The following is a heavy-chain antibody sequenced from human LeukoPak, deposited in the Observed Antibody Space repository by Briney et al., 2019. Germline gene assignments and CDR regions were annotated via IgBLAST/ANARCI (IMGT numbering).Heavy chain of an antibody. CDR1: GCTFSSYS. J-gene: IGHJ4*02. Sequence: WGSLRLSCAASGCTFSSYSMNWVRQAPGKGLEWVASISSSSSYIYYADSVKGRFTISRDNAKNSLYLQMNSLRAEDTAVYYCARDKDSSSWYFDYWGQGTLVTVSS. D-gene: IGHD6-13*01. V-gene: IGHV3-21*01. CDR3: ARDKDSSSWYFDY. CDR2: ISSSSSYI.